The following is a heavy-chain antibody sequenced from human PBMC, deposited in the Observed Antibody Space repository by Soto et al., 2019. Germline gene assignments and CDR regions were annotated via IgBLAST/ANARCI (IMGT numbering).Heavy chain of an antibody. V-gene: IGHV1-69*12. CDR1: GGTFSSYA. CDR3: ARHVPAAGYYYGMDV. CDR2: IIPIFGTA. Sequence: QVQLVQSGAEVKKPGSSVKVSCKASGGTFSSYAISWVRQAPGQGLEWMGGIIPIFGTANYAQKFQGRVTLTAHESTSTAYRELSSLRSEDTAVYYCARHVPAAGYYYGMDVWGQGTTVTVSS. J-gene: IGHJ6*02. D-gene: IGHD2-2*01.